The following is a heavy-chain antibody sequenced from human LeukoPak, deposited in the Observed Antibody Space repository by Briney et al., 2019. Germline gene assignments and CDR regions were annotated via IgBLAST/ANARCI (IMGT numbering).Heavy chain of an antibody. V-gene: IGHV4-39*01. CDR3: ARSSGYSSSGGLNWFDT. J-gene: IGHJ5*02. D-gene: IGHD6-13*01. CDR2: IYYSGST. Sequence: PSETLSLTCTVSGGSISSYYWSWIRQPPGKGLEWIGSIYYSGSTYYNPSLKSRVTISVDTSKNQFSLKLSSVTAEDTAVYYCARSSGYSSSGGLNWFDTWGQGTLVTVSS. CDR1: GGSISSYY.